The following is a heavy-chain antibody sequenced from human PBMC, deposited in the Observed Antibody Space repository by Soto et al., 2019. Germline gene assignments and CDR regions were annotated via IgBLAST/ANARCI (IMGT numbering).Heavy chain of an antibody. D-gene: IGHD3-3*01. V-gene: IGHV3-48*02. CDR2: ICSDSRTK. CDR1: GFTFSSYG. CDR3: ARIKLVEWFFINVDVYDMDV. J-gene: IGHJ6*02. Sequence: GGSLRLSCAASGFTFSSYGMHWVRQAPGKGLEWVAVICSDSRTKYYADSVEGRFTVSRDNARNSVSLQMDSLRDEDAAVYYCARIKLVEWFFINVDVYDMDVWGQGTPVTVSS.